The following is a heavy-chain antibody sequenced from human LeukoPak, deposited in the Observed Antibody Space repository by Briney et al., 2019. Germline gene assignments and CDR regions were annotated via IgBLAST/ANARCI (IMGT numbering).Heavy chain of an antibody. CDR3: AKDGTYSSSWIDY. D-gene: IGHD6-13*01. CDR1: GFPFSSYA. Sequence: GALGLSFAASGFPFSSYAMSWVRPAPGEGLGWVSAISGSGGSTYYADSVKGRFTISRDNSKNTLYLQMNSLRAEDTAVYYCAKDGTYSSSWIDYWGQGTLVTVSS. CDR2: ISGSGGST. J-gene: IGHJ4*02. V-gene: IGHV3-23*01.